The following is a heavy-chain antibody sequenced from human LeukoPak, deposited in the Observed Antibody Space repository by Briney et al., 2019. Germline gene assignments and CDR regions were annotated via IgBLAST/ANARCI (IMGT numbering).Heavy chain of an antibody. J-gene: IGHJ6*03. CDR1: GFTFSSYW. V-gene: IGHV3-7*01. CDR2: IKQDGSEK. CDR3: ARSTSHYYYYYMDV. Sequence: GGSLRLSCAASGFTFSSYWMSWVRQAPGKGLEWVANIKQDGSEKYYVDSVKGRFTISRDNAKNSLYLQMNSLRAEDTAVYYCARSTSHYYYYYMDVWGKGTTVTISS.